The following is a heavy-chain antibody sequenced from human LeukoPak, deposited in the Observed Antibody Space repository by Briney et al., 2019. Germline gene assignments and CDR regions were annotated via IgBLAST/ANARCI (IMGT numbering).Heavy chain of an antibody. CDR3: AREFRYCSGGDCGKPEENGMDV. CDR2: VSGYSGNW. V-gene: IGHV1-18*01. J-gene: IGHJ6*02. D-gene: IGHD2-15*01. CDR1: GYTFTNSG. Sequence: GASVKVSCKASGYTFTNSGISWVRQAPGQGLEWVGWVSGYSGNWNYAQRLQGRVTMTTDTSTSTAYMELRSLRSDDTAVYYCAREFRYCSGGDCGKPEENGMDVWGQGTTVTVSS.